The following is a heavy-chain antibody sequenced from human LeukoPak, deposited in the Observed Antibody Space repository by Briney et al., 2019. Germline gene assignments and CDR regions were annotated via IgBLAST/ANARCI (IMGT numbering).Heavy chain of an antibody. J-gene: IGHJ4*02. V-gene: IGHV3-7*01. Sequence: GSLRLSCAASGFIFSDYWMSWVRRAPGKGLEWVANIKQDGSEPYYVESVRGRFTISRDNAKKSLYLQMNSLRGDDTAVYYCARDFWGAYRVDFFDFWGQGTLVTVSS. CDR2: IKQDGSEP. CDR1: GFIFSDYW. CDR3: ARDFWGAYRVDFFDF. D-gene: IGHD3-3*01.